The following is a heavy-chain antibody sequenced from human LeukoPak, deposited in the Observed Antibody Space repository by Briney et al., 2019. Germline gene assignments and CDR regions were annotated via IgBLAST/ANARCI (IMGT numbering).Heavy chain of an antibody. J-gene: IGHJ6*03. CDR2: IIPIFGTA. CDR3: ARSVSWSGYYNYYYMDV. CDR1: GGTFSSYA. V-gene: IGHV1-69*05. Sequence: SVKVSCKASGGTFSSYAISWVRQAPGQGLEWMGGIIPIFGTANYAQKFQGRVTITTDESTSTAYMELSSLRSEDTAVYYCARSVSWSGYYNYYYMDVWGKGTTVTVSS. D-gene: IGHD3-3*01.